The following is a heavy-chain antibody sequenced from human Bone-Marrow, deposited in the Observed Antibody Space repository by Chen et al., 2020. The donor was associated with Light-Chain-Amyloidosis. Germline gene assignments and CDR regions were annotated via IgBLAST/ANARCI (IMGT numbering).Heavy chain of an antibody. CDR2: IYPADCDA. CDR1: GYTFPNYW. Sequence: EVQLEQSGPEVKKPGESLKISCKGSGYTFPNYWIGRVRQMPGTGLEWMGVIYPADCDARYSPSLEGQVTVSAVKSITTACLQRRSLKATDTAMYYCARRRDGDNFDYWGQGTLVTVSS. V-gene: IGHV5-51*01. J-gene: IGHJ4*02. CDR3: ARRRDGDNFDY.